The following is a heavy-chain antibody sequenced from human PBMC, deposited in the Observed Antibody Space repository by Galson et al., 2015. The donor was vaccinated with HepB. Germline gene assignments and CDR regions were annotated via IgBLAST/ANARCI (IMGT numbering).Heavy chain of an antibody. CDR2: ISFDGSNK. CDR3: ARGRKLRYFDWLLQDDWYFDL. CDR1: GFTFSNCA. Sequence: SLRLSCAASGFTFSNCALHWVRQAPGKGLEWVTAISFDGSNKYYADSVKGRFTISRDNFKNTLYLQMNSLGAEDTAVYYCARGRKLRYFDWLLQDDWYFDLWGRGTLVTVSS. D-gene: IGHD3-9*01. V-gene: IGHV3-30*04. J-gene: IGHJ2*01.